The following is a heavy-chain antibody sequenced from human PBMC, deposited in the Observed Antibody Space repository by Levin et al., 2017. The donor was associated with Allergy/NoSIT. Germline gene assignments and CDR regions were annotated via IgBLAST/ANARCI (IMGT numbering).Heavy chain of an antibody. CDR3: TRDDFRPGPYFDY. CDR2: IRSTAYGGTT. D-gene: IGHD3-3*01. Sequence: QTLSLTCTASGFTFRDYAISWFRQPPGRGLEWVGFIRSTAYGGTTESAASVKGRLTISRDDSKSIAYLQLNSLKTEDTAVYYCTRDDFRPGPYFDYWGQGTLVTVSS. J-gene: IGHJ4*02. CDR1: GFTFRDYA. V-gene: IGHV3-49*03.